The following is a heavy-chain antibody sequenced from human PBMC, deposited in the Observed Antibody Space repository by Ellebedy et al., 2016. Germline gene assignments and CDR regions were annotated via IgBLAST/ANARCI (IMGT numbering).Heavy chain of an antibody. CDR3: AKDRKYSYGYQQWLPNDY. Sequence: GESLKISXAASGFTFSSYAMNWVRQAPGKGLEWVSSISSSSSYIYYADSVKGRFTISRDNAKNSLYLQMNSLRAEDTAVYYCAKDRKYSYGYQQWLPNDYWGQGTLVTVSS. J-gene: IGHJ4*02. V-gene: IGHV3-21*01. CDR2: ISSSSSYI. CDR1: GFTFSSYA. D-gene: IGHD5-18*01.